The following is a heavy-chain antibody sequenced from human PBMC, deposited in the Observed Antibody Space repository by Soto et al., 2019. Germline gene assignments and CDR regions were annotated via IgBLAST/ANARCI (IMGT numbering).Heavy chain of an antibody. CDR3: ARAAYYYDSSGYYREYFQH. CDR1: GDSVSSNSAA. Sequence: SPTLSLTCAISGDSVSSNSAAWNWIRQSPSRGLEWLGRTYYRSKWYNDYAVSVKSRITINPDTSKNQFSLQLNSVTPEDTAVYYCARAAYYYDSSGYYREYFQHWGQGTLVTVSS. J-gene: IGHJ1*01. D-gene: IGHD3-22*01. V-gene: IGHV6-1*01. CDR2: TYYRSKWYN.